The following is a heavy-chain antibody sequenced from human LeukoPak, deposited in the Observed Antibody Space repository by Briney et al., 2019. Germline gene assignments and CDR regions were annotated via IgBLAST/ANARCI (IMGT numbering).Heavy chain of an antibody. CDR1: GFTFSSYG. CDR2: ISYDGSNK. CDR3: AKDQLLYSDYYYYGMDV. V-gene: IGHV3-30*18. J-gene: IGHJ6*02. Sequence: GGSLRLSCAASGFTFSSYGMHWVRQAPGKGLEWVAVISYDGSNKYYADSVKGRFTISRDNSKHTLYLQMNSLRAEDTAVYYCAKDQLLYSDYYYYGMDVWGQGTTVTVSS. D-gene: IGHD2-2*02.